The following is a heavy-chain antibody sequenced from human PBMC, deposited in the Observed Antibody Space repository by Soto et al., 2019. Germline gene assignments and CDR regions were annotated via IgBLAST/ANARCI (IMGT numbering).Heavy chain of an antibody. CDR3: TTAPDIVIVPAVGVVFDV. CDR1: GFTFRNSW. CDR2: IKSKTDGGTT. D-gene: IGHD2-2*01. J-gene: IGHJ3*01. Sequence: GGSLRLSCAASGFTFRNSWMSWVRQAPGRGLEWVGRIKSKTDGGTTDYTAPVKGRFTISRDDSKNTLYLQMNSLKIEDTAVYYCTTAPDIVIVPAVGVVFDVWGQGTVVTVSS. V-gene: IGHV3-15*01.